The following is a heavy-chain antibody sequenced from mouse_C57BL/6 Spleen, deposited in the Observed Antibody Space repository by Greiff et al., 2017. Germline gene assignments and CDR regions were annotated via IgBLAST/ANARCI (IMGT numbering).Heavy chain of an antibody. V-gene: IGHV1-54*01. CDR2: INPGSGGT. Sequence: QVQLKQSGAELVRPGTSVKVSCKASGYAFTNYLIEWVKQRPGQGLEWIGVINPGSGGTNYNEKFKGKATLTADKSSSTAYMQLSSLTSEDSAVYFCARESIYYDYDGYFDYWGQGTTLTVSS. CDR1: GYAFTNYL. J-gene: IGHJ2*01. D-gene: IGHD2-4*01. CDR3: ARESIYYDYDGYFDY.